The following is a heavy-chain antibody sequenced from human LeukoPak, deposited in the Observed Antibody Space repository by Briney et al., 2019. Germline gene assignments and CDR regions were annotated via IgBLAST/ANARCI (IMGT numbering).Heavy chain of an antibody. D-gene: IGHD6-19*01. CDR2: MNPNSGGT. J-gene: IGHJ4*02. Sequence: ASVKVSCKTSGYTFTAYYIHWLRQAPGQGLEWMVWMNPNSGGTKYAQQFQGRVTLTRDPSISTAYLQLSSMTSHDTAVHFCARQGSNSSGWYPVDDWGQGTLVTVSS. CDR1: GYTFTAYY. V-gene: IGHV1-2*02. CDR3: ARQGSNSSGWYPVDD.